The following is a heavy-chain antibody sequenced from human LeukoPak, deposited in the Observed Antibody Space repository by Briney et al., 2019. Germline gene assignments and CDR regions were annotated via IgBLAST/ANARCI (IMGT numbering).Heavy chain of an antibody. Sequence: GGSLRLSCAASGFTFSSYSMNWVRHAPGKGLEWVSSISSSGSTIYYADSVKGRFTISTDNAKNSLYLQMNSLRAEDTAVYYCARVWYSGSYSWFDPWGQGTLVTVSS. V-gene: IGHV3-48*04. CDR3: ARVWYSGSYSWFDP. J-gene: IGHJ5*02. CDR2: ISSSGSTI. D-gene: IGHD1-26*01. CDR1: GFTFSSYS.